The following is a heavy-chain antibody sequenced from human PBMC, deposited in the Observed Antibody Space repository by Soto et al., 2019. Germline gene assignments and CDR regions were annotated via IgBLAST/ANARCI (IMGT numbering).Heavy chain of an antibody. Sequence: GGSLRLSSAASGFTFSSYGMHWVRQAPGKGLEWVAVISYDGSNKYYADSVKGRFTISRDNSKNTLYLQMNSLRAEDTAVYYCAKALRIAMPYYYYYMDVWGKGTTVTVSS. J-gene: IGHJ6*03. CDR3: AKALRIAMPYYYYYMDV. D-gene: IGHD2-2*01. CDR1: GFTFSSYG. V-gene: IGHV3-30*18. CDR2: ISYDGSNK.